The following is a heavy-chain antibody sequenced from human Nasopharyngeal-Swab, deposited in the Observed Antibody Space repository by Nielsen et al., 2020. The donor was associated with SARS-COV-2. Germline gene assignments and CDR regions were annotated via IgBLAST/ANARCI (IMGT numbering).Heavy chain of an antibody. D-gene: IGHD5-24*01. CDR1: GLSLSNARMG. CDR2: ILPNDEK. J-gene: IGHJ4*02. Sequence: SGPTLAQPTETLTLTCTVSGLSLSNARMGVSWIRQHPGKALEWLAHILPNDEKSYRTSLKRRLTISKDTSKSQVVLTMTNMDPVDTATYYCARIVRDGYSPPYFDYWGQGTLVTVSS. CDR3: ARIVRDGYSPPYFDY. V-gene: IGHV2-26*01.